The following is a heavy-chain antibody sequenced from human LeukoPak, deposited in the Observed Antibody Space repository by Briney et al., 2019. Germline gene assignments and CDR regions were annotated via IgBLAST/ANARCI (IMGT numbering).Heavy chain of an antibody. CDR2: IYSDSST. Sequence: GGSLRLSCAVSGFTARSNYMTWVRQAPGKGLEWVSIIYSDSSTYYADSVKGRFTISTDNSKNTLYLQMNSLRAEDTAVYYCGRSSAWYAFDYWGQGTLVTVSS. J-gene: IGHJ4*02. D-gene: IGHD6-19*01. CDR3: GRSSAWYAFDY. V-gene: IGHV3-53*01. CDR1: GFTARSNY.